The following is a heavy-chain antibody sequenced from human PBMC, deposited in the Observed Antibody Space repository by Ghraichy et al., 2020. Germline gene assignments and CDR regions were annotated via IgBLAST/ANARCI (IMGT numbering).Heavy chain of an antibody. CDR2: ISGSGGST. CDR3: AKYEVVLESRPDAFDI. Sequence: GGSLRLSCAASGFTFSSYAMSWVRQAPGKGLEWVSAISGSGGSTYYADSVKGRFTISRDNSKNTLYLQMNSLRAEDTAVYYCAKYEVVLESRPDAFDIWGQGTMVTVSS. D-gene: IGHD1-1*01. V-gene: IGHV3-23*01. J-gene: IGHJ3*02. CDR1: GFTFSSYA.